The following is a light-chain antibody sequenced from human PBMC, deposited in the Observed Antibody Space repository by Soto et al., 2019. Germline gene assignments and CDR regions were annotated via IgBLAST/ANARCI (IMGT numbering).Light chain of an antibody. CDR1: QTVGSTY. J-gene: IGKJ2*01. V-gene: IGKV3-20*01. CDR3: QLFGTSPRYT. CDR2: EAS. Sequence: EILLTQSPGTPSLPPGERATVSCRTSQTVGSTYLAWYQQKPGQAPRLLIYEASRRATGIPGRFSGSGSGTDFTLTISRLEPEDFAVYYCQLFGTSPRYTFGQGTKLEI.